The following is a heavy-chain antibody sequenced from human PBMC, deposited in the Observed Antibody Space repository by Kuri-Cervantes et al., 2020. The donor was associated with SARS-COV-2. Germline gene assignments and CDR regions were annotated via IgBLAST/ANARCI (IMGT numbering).Heavy chain of an antibody. D-gene: IGHD3-3*01. J-gene: IGHJ1*01. CDR3: ARQTSGYITSAHQY. V-gene: IGHV4-34*01. CDR2: VNHSGST. Sequence: SETLSLTCAVYGGSFSGYYWSWIRQPPGKGLEWIGEVNHSGSTNYNPSLKSRVTISVDTSRNQFSLKLSSVTAADTAVYYCARQTSGYITSAHQYWGQGTLVTVSS. CDR1: GGSFSGYY.